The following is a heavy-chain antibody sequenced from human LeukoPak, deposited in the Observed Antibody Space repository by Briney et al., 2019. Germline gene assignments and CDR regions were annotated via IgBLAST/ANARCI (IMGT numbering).Heavy chain of an antibody. D-gene: IGHD3-22*01. V-gene: IGHV3-23*01. CDR3: AVYYYDSSGYSPPPEYFQH. CDR1: GFTFSSYA. Sequence: GGSLRLSCAAPGFTFSSYAMSWVRQAPGKGLEWVSAISGSGGSTYYADSVKGRFTISRDNSKNTLYLQMNSLRAEDTAVYYCAVYYYDSSGYSPPPEYFQHWGQGTLVTVSS. CDR2: ISGSGGST. J-gene: IGHJ1*01.